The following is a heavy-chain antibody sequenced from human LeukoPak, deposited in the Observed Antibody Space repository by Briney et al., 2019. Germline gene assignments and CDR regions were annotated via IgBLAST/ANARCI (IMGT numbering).Heavy chain of an antibody. J-gene: IGHJ4*02. CDR1: GGSVSDYY. V-gene: IGHV4-4*07. CDR2: IYTSGST. CDR3: ARGGYSSGSDFDY. D-gene: IGHD6-19*01. Sequence: SETLSLTCTISGGSVSDYYWSWIRQSPGKGLEWIGRIYTSGSTNYNPSLKSRVTISVDTSKNQFSLKLSSVTAADTAVYYCARGGYSSGSDFDYWGQGTLVTVSS.